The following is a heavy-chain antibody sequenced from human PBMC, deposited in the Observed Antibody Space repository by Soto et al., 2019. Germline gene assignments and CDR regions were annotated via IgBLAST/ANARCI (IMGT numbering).Heavy chain of an antibody. V-gene: IGHV5-10-1*01. CDR2: IDPSDSYT. J-gene: IGHJ4*02. CDR1: GYSFTSYW. CDR3: ARHGGGWEQNEAWCVH. D-gene: IGHD1-26*01. Sequence: ESLKISCKGSGYSFTSYWISWVRQMPGKGLEWMGRIDPSDSYTNYSPSFQGHVTISDDKSISTAYLQWSSLKASDTAMYYCARHGGGWEQNEAWCVHWGQGTLVTVSA.